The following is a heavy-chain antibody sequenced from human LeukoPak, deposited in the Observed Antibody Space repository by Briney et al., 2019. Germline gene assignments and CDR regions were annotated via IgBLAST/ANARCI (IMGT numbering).Heavy chain of an antibody. J-gene: IGHJ3*02. D-gene: IGHD1-26*01. CDR1: GLAFRRYW. CDR3: LTVVETTIDAFDI. CDR2: INPDDEST. V-gene: IGHV3-74*01. Sequence: GGSLRLSCAASGLAFRRYWLHWVRQAPGKGLVWVSRINPDDESTSYADSVKGRFTISRDNAKSTLYLQMNSLRAEDTAVYYCLTVVETTIDAFDIWGHGTMVTVST.